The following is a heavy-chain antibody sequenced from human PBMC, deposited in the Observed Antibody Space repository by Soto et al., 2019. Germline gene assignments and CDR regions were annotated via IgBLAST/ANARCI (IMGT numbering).Heavy chain of an antibody. Sequence: EVLLVESGGGLVQPGGSLRLSCAASGFTVSSNYMSWVRQAPGKGLEWVSVIYSGGSTYYADSVKGRFTISRDNSKNTLYLQMNSLRTEHTAVYYCARDFAVPAATTQLNYYYYGMDVWGQGTTVTVSS. D-gene: IGHD2-2*01. CDR1: GFTVSSNY. J-gene: IGHJ6*02. CDR2: IYSGGST. CDR3: ARDFAVPAATTQLNYYYYGMDV. V-gene: IGHV3-66*01.